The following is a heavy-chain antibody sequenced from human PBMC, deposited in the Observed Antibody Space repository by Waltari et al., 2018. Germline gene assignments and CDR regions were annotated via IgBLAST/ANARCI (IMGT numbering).Heavy chain of an antibody. J-gene: IGHJ6*03. CDR2: IYHSGST. CDR1: GYSIRSGYY. CDR3: ARESYTILYYYYYYMDV. Sequence: QVQLQESGPGLVKPSETLSLTCTVSGYSIRSGYYWGWIRQPPGNGLEWIGSIYHSGSTYYTPYVKRRVTISVDTSKNQFSLKLSSVTAEDTAVYYCARESYTILYYYYYYMDVWGKGTTVTISS. D-gene: IGHD3-3*01. V-gene: IGHV4-38-2*02.